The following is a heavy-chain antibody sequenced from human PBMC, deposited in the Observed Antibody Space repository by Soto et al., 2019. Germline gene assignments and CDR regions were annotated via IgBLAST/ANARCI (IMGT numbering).Heavy chain of an antibody. CDR3: ARGSQSLNY. V-gene: IGHV1-18*01. J-gene: IGHJ4*02. Sequence: QVQLVQSGVEVKKPGASVKVSCKTSGFTFFSYGITWVRQAPGQGLEWMGWISPYNGNANYAQNLQDRVIMTTDTSTATAYMELRTLRSDDTAFYYCARGSQSLNYWGQGTLVTVSS. CDR1: GFTFFSYG. CDR2: ISPYNGNA. D-gene: IGHD3-10*01.